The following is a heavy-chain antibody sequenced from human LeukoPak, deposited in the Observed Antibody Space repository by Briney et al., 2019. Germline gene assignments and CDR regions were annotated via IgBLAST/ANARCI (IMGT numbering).Heavy chain of an antibody. V-gene: IGHV4-38-2*02. Sequence: PSETLSLTCTVSGYSISSGYYWGWTRPPPGKGLEWIGSIYHSGSTYYNPSLKSRVTMSIDMSKNQFSLRLSSVTAADTAVYYCARVDFGGSYFSDYWGQGTLVTVSS. J-gene: IGHJ4*02. CDR2: IYHSGST. D-gene: IGHD1-26*01. CDR1: GYSISSGYY. CDR3: ARVDFGGSYFSDY.